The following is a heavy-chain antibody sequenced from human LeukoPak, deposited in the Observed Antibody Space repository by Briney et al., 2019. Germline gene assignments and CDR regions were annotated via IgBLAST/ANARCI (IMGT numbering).Heavy chain of an antibody. CDR3: AKRSCSGGSCNFDY. Sequence: GGSLRLSCAASGFTFSSYAMSWVRQATGKGLEWVSAIGDSGGATNYADSVKGRFTISRDNSKNTLYLQMNSLRAEDTAVYYCAKRSCSGGSCNFDYGGKGTLVTVSS. J-gene: IGHJ4*02. D-gene: IGHD2-15*01. CDR2: IGDSGGAT. CDR1: GFTFSSYA. V-gene: IGHV3-23*01.